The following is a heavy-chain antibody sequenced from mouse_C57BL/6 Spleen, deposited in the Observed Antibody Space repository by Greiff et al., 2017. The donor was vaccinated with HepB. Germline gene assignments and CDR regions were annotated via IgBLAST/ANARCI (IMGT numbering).Heavy chain of an antibody. V-gene: IGHV1-81*01. CDR3: ARDPLITTGRYFDV. D-gene: IGHD1-2*01. J-gene: IGHJ1*03. CDR1: GYTFTSYG. CDR2: IYPRSGNT. Sequence: VMLVESGAELARPGASVKLSCKASGYTFTSYGISWVKQRTGQGLEWIGEIYPRSGNTYYNEKFKGKATLTADKSSSTAYMELRSLTSEDSAVYFCARDPLITTGRYFDVWGTGTTVTVSS.